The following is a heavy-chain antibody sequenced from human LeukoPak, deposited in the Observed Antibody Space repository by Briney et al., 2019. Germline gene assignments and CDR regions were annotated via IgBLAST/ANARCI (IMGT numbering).Heavy chain of an antibody. Sequence: ASVKVSCKASGYTFTGYYMHWVRQAPGQGLEWMGWINPNSGGTNYAQKFQGRVTMTRDTSIGTAYMELSRLRSDDTAVYYCARGRIAAAYNWFDPWGQRTLVTVSS. J-gene: IGHJ5*02. CDR2: INPNSGGT. CDR3: ARGRIAAAYNWFDP. CDR1: GYTFTGYY. V-gene: IGHV1-2*02. D-gene: IGHD6-13*01.